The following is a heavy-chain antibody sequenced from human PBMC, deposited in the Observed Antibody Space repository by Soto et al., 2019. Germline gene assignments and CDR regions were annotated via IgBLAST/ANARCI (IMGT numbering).Heavy chain of an antibody. CDR3: AREGGLYSYGGDDAFDI. Sequence: QVQLVESGGGVVQPGRSLRLSCAASGFTFSSYAMHWVCQAPGKGLEWVAVISYDGSNKYYADSVKGRFTISRDNSKNTLYLQMNSLRAEDTAVYYCAREGGLYSYGGDDAFDIWGQGTMVTVSS. D-gene: IGHD5-18*01. CDR2: ISYDGSNK. CDR1: GFTFSSYA. J-gene: IGHJ3*02. V-gene: IGHV3-30-3*01.